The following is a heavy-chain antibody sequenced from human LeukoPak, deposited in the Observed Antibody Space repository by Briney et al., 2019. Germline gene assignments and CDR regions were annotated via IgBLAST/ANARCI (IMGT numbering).Heavy chain of an antibody. J-gene: IGHJ5*01. CDR1: GGTFSSYA. D-gene: IGHD3-10*01. V-gene: IGHV1-69*01. Sequence: RASVTVSCTASGGTFSSYAISWVRQAPGQGLEWMGGIIPIFGTANYAQKFQGRVTITADESTSTAYMELSSLRSEDTAVYYCTRAKVPPRPTWFGSWGQGTLVTVSS. CDR2: IIPIFGTA. CDR3: TRAKVPPRPTWFGS.